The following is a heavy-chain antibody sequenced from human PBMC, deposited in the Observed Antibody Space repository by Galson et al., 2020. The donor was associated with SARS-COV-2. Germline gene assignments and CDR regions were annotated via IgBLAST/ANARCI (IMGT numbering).Heavy chain of an antibody. CDR1: GYTFTGYY. V-gene: IGHV1-2*02. CDR2: INPNSGGT. Sequence: ASVKVSCKASGYTFTGYYMHWVRQAPGQGLEWMGWINPNSGGTNYAQKFQGRVTMTRDTSISTAYMELSRLRSDDTAVYYCARDLGDGYNRPFDYWGQGTLVTVSS. CDR3: ARDLGDGYNRPFDY. J-gene: IGHJ4*02. D-gene: IGHD5-12*01.